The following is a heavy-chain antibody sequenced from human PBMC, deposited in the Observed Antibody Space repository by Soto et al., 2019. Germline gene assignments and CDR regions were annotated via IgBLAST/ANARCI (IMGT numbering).Heavy chain of an antibody. V-gene: IGHV1-18*04. CDR2: ISTNNGDI. CDR1: GYTFNTCG. Sequence: ASVKVSCKASGYTFNTCGMSWVRQAPGQGLEWMGWISTNNGDIKYAQNFQARVTMTTDTSTTTAYMELRGLTSDDTAVYYCARDWSAWTLPDVWGQGTAVTVSS. CDR3: ARDWSAWTLPDV. J-gene: IGHJ6*02. D-gene: IGHD3-3*01.